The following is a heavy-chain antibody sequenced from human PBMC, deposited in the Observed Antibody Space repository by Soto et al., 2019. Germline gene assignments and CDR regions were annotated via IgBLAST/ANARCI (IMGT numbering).Heavy chain of an antibody. V-gene: IGHV1-46*01. Sequence: QVQLVQSGAEVKKPGASVKVSCKASGYTFTSYYMHWVRQAPGQGLEWMGIINPSGGSTSYAQKCQGRVTMTRDTSTSTVYMELSSLRSEDTAVYYCATALGVPAAKGVWWFDPWGQGTLVTVSS. CDR1: GYTFTSYY. CDR2: INPSGGST. J-gene: IGHJ5*02. CDR3: ATALGVPAAKGVWWFDP. D-gene: IGHD2-2*01.